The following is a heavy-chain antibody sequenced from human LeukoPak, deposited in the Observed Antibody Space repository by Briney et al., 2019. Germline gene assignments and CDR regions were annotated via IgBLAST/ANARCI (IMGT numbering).Heavy chain of an antibody. CDR1: GLTFSSYE. CDR2: ISGSGGST. Sequence: QPGGSLRLSCADSGLTFSSYEMSWVRQAPGKGLEWVSVISGSGGSTYYADSVKGRFTISRDNSKNTLYLQMNSLRAEDTAVYYCAKGVSAAADDAFDIWGQGTMVTVSS. V-gene: IGHV3-23*01. CDR3: AKGVSAAADDAFDI. D-gene: IGHD6-13*01. J-gene: IGHJ3*02.